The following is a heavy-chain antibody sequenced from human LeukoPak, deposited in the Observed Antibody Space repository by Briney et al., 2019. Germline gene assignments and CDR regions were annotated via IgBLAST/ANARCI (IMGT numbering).Heavy chain of an antibody. Sequence: QPGGSLRLSCAASGFTFSSYWMSWVRQAPGKGLEWVANIKQDGSEKYYVDSVKGRFTISRDNAKNLLYLQMNSLRAEDTAVYYCATNNWNYGFDYWGQGTLVTVSS. D-gene: IGHD1-7*01. J-gene: IGHJ4*02. CDR2: IKQDGSEK. V-gene: IGHV3-7*01. CDR3: ATNNWNYGFDY. CDR1: GFTFSSYW.